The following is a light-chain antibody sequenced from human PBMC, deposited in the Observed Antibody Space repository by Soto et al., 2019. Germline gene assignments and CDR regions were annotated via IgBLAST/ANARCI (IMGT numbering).Light chain of an antibody. Sequence: QTVVTQPPSASGTPGQRVTISCSGSSSNIGSNYVYWYQQLPGTAPKLLIYNNNQRPSGVPDRFSGSKSGASASLAISGLRSEDEADYYCAAWDDTLSGDVFGTGTKVTVL. CDR1: SSNIGSNY. CDR2: NNN. CDR3: AAWDDTLSGDV. J-gene: IGLJ1*01. V-gene: IGLV1-47*02.